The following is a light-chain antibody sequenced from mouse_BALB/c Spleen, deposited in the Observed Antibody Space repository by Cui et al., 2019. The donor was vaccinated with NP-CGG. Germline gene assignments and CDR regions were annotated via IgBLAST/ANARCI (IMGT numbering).Light chain of an antibody. Sequence: QPVVPQQSARPSSPGETVTPTCRSRTGAVTTSNYANWVQEKPDHLFTGLIGGTNNRAPGVPARFSGSLIGDKAALTITGAQTEDEAIYFCALWYSNHWVFDGGTKLTVL. CDR3: ALWYSNHWV. V-gene: IGLV1*01. J-gene: IGLJ1*01. CDR2: GTN. CDR1: TGAVTTSNY.